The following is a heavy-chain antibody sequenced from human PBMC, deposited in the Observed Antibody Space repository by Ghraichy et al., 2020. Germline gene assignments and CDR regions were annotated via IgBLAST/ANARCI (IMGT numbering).Heavy chain of an antibody. CDR3: VRQPGYSGSYWYFDL. Sequence: SETLSLTCTVSGASISAYYWGWVRQPPGKGLEWIGSVYYSSYYNRSLQSRVSISVDSSKNQLSLTLTSVTAADTATYYCVRQPGYSGSYWYFDLWGRGTVVTVSA. J-gene: IGHJ2*01. CDR1: GASISAYY. CDR2: VYYSS. V-gene: IGHV4-39*01. D-gene: IGHD5-12*01.